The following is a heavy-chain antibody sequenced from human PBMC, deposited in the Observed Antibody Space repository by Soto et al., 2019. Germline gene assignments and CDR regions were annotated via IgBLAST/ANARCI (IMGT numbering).Heavy chain of an antibody. CDR1: GFTFSSYA. V-gene: IGHV3-30-3*01. D-gene: IGHD2-8*01. Sequence: QVQLVESGGGVVQPGRSLRLSCAASGFTFSSYAMHWVRQAPGKGLEWVAVISYDGSNKYYADFVKGRFTISSDNSKNTLYLQMNSLRAEDTAVYYCARDRGYCTNGVCSYYFDYWGQGTLVTVSS. J-gene: IGHJ4*02. CDR2: ISYDGSNK. CDR3: ARDRGYCTNGVCSYYFDY.